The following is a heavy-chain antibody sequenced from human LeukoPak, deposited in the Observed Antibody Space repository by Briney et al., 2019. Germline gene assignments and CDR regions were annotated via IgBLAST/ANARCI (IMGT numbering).Heavy chain of an antibody. D-gene: IGHD2-15*01. V-gene: IGHV4-61*08. CDR2: IYYSGST. J-gene: IGHJ4*02. CDR3: ASLGVGYCSGGSCYPGYFDY. Sequence: PSQTLSLTCTVSGGSISSGGYYWSWIRQPPGKGLEWIGYIYYSGSTNYNPSLKSRVTISVDASKNQFSLKLSSVIAADTAVYYCASLGVGYCSGGSCYPGYFDYWGQGTLVTVSS. CDR1: GGSISSGGYY.